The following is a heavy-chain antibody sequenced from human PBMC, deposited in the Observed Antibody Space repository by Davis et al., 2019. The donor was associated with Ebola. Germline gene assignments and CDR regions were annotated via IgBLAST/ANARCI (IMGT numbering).Heavy chain of an antibody. CDR3: TRGQSGYDSDY. D-gene: IGHD5-12*01. CDR1: GFNFSGSA. CDR2: IKSKANNYAT. V-gene: IGHV3-73*01. J-gene: IGHJ4*02. Sequence: GGSLRLSCAASGFNFSGSAMHWVRQASGKGLEWVGRIKSKANNYATAYAASVKGWFTISRDDSKNTAYLQMNSLKIEDTAVYYCTRGQSGYDSDYWGQGTLVTVSS.